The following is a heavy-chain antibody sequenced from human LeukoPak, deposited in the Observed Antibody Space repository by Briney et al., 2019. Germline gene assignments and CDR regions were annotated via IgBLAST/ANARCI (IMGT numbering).Heavy chain of an antibody. Sequence: SETLSLTCTVSGGSISSSSYYWGWIRQPPGKGLEWIGSIYYSGSSYYNPSLKSRVTISVDTSKNQFSLKLSSVTAADTAVYFCARGSGGSFPPSYWGQGTLVTVSS. CDR1: GGSISSSSYY. CDR3: ARGSGGSFPPSY. D-gene: IGHD2-15*01. J-gene: IGHJ4*02. V-gene: IGHV4-39*01. CDR2: IYYSGSS.